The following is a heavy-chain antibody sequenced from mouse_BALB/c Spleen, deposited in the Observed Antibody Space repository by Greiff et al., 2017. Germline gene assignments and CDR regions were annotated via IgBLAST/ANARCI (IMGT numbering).Heavy chain of an antibody. J-gene: IGHJ2*01. Sequence: QVQLQQPGAELVKPGAPVKLSCKASGYTFTSYWMNWVKQTPGRGLEWIGRIDPSDSETHYNQKFKDKATLTVDKSSSTAYMQLSSPTSEDSAVYYCTAYRYGGDFDYWGQGTTVTVSS. V-gene: IGHV1-69*02. CDR1: GYTFTSYW. CDR3: TAYRYGGDFDY. D-gene: IGHD2-14*01. CDR2: IDPSDSET.